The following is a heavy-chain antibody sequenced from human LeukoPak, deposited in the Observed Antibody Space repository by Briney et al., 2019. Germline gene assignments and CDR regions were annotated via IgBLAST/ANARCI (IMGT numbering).Heavy chain of an antibody. J-gene: IGHJ4*02. CDR2: IYPGDSDT. D-gene: IGHD6-6*01. Sequence: GESLKISCKGSGYNFTSYWIGWVRQMPGKGREWMGIIYPGDSDTRYSPSFQGQVTISADKSISTAYLQWSSLKASDTAMYYCARHTRYSSSSRVFEYWGQGTLVTVSS. CDR1: GYNFTSYW. V-gene: IGHV5-51*01. CDR3: ARHTRYSSSSRVFEY.